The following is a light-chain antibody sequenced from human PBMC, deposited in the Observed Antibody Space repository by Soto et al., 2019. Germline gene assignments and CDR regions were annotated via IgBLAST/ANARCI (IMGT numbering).Light chain of an antibody. CDR3: QQYGSSSFT. J-gene: IGKJ2*01. Sequence: EIVLTQSPGTLSLSPGERATLSCRASQSVMSDYLTWYQQKPGQAPRLLIYGASSRATDIPDRFSGSGSGTDFTLTISRLEPEDFAVYYCQQYGSSSFTFGQGTKLEIK. V-gene: IGKV3-20*01. CDR2: GAS. CDR1: QSVMSDY.